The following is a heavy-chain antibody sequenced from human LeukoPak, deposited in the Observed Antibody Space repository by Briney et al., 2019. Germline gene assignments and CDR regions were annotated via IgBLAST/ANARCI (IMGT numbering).Heavy chain of an antibody. J-gene: IGHJ5*02. V-gene: IGHV1-2*02. Sequence: ASVKVSCKASGYTFTGYYMHWVRQAPGQGLEWMGWINPNSGGTNYAQKFQGRVTMTRDTSISTAYMELSRLRSDDTAVYYCARFGEITMVRGVIAWGQGTLVTVSS. CDR1: GYTFTGYY. D-gene: IGHD3-10*01. CDR3: ARFGEITMVRGVIA. CDR2: INPNSGGT.